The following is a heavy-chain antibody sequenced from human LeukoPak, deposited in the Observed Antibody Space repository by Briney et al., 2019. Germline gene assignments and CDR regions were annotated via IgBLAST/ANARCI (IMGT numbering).Heavy chain of an antibody. Sequence: SETLSLTCTVSGGSISRYYWSWIRQPPGKGLEWIGYIYYSGSTNSNPSLKSRVTISVDTSNNQFSLKLGSVTAADTAVYYCARDLDNSGWYVFDYWGQGNLVTVSS. CDR2: IYYSGST. CDR3: ARDLDNSGWYVFDY. V-gene: IGHV4-59*01. J-gene: IGHJ4*02. CDR1: GGSISRYY. D-gene: IGHD6-19*01.